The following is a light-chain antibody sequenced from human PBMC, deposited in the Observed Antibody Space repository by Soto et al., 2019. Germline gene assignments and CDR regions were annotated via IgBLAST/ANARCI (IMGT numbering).Light chain of an antibody. J-gene: IGLJ1*01. CDR1: SSDVGGYNF. Sequence: QSALTQPASVSGSPRQSITISCTGTSSDVGGYNFVSWYQQHPGKAPKLMISEVSNRPSGVSNRFSGSKSGNTASLTISGLQADDEADYYCSSYTSSTSYVFGTGTKLTVL. CDR2: EVS. CDR3: SSYTSSTSYV. V-gene: IGLV2-14*01.